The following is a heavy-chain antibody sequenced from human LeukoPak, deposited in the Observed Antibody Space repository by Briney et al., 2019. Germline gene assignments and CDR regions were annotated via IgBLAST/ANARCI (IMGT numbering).Heavy chain of an antibody. D-gene: IGHD6-13*01. CDR1: GFTFSNYA. J-gene: IGHJ3*01. Sequence: PGGSLRLSCAASGFTFSNYAMTWVRQAPGKGLEWVSTISDSGSTFYADSVKGRFTISRDNSKNTLFLQMNGLRADDMAVYYCAKDWPSEWQQLPDYDAVDVWGQGTMVTVSS. CDR3: AKDWPSEWQQLPDYDAVDV. V-gene: IGHV3-23*01. CDR2: ISDSGST.